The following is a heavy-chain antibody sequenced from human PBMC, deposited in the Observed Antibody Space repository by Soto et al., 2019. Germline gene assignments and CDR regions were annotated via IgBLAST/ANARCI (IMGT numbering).Heavy chain of an antibody. J-gene: IGHJ6*03. D-gene: IGHD6-6*01. CDR2: MNPNSGNT. CDR1: GYTFTSYD. Sequence: QVQLVQSGAEVKKPGASVKVSCKASGYTFTSYDINWVRQATGQGLEWMGWMNPNSGNTGYVQKFQGRVTMTRNTSISTAYMELSSLRSEDTAVYYCARGRSRIAARPYYYYSMDVWGKGTTVTVSS. V-gene: IGHV1-8*01. CDR3: ARGRSRIAARPYYYYSMDV.